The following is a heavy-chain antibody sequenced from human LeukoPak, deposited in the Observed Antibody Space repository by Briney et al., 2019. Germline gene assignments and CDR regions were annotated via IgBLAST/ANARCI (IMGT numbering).Heavy chain of an antibody. D-gene: IGHD4-11*01. Sequence: SVKVSCKASGGTFSSYAISWVRQAPGQGLEWMGGIIPIFGTANYAQKFQGRVTITADESTSTAYMELSSLGSEDTAVYSCARGNYSNYEGDFYGMDVWGQGTTVTVSS. CDR3: ARGNYSNYEGDFYGMDV. CDR2: IIPIFGTA. CDR1: GGTFSSYA. V-gene: IGHV1-69*13. J-gene: IGHJ6*02.